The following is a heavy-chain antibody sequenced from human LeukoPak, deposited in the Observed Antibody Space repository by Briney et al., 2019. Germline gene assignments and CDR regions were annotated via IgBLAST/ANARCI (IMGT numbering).Heavy chain of an antibody. CDR2: IYHSGST. V-gene: IGHV4-4*02. J-gene: IGHJ5*02. D-gene: IGHD5-12*01. CDR3: ARSFRYSGYDYYFDP. CDR1: GDSISSSNC. Sequence: SETLSLTCAVSGDSISSSNCWSWVRQPPGKGLEWIGQIYHSGSTNYNPSLKSRVTISLDKSKNQFSLELTSVTAADTAVYYCARSFRYSGYDYYFDPWGQGTLVTVSS.